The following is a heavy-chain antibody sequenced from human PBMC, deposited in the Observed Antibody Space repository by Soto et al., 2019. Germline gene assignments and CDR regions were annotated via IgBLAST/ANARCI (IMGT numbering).Heavy chain of an antibody. CDR1: GFTFGNYA. D-gene: IGHD2-15*01. CDR3: AKDGGGLPSVAARPLGASDF. Sequence: EVRLLESGGGLVQPGGSLRLSCEASGFTFGNYAMTWVRQGPGKGLEWVSALSGSATNTYYADSVKGRFTISRDNSKSTLYLQMNSLRVEDTAVYYCAKDGGGLPSVAARPLGASDFWGQGTLVTVSS. J-gene: IGHJ4*02. CDR2: LSGSATNT. V-gene: IGHV3-23*01.